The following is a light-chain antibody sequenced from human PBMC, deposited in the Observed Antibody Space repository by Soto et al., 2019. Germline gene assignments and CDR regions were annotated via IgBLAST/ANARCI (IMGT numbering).Light chain of an antibody. CDR1: QSLSNY. J-gene: IGKJ1*01. CDR2: DAS. Sequence: DIPMTQSPSSLSASVGDTVTITCRASQSLSNYLHWYQQKPGKATNLLIYDASRLQSRVPSRFSGSGSGTDFTLTISSLQLEYFSTYYCQQRYYNPTFGQGTKVEIK. V-gene: IGKV1-39*01. CDR3: QQRYYNPT.